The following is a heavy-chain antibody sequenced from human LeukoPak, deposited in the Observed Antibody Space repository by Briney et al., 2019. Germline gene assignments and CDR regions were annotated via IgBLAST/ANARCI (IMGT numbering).Heavy chain of an antibody. Sequence: PGGSLRLSCAASGFTFSSYAMHWVRQAPGKGLEWVAAISYDGSNRYYADSVKGRFTISRDNSKNTLYLQMDSLRPKDTAVYYCAKRHDSSGYCLDNWGQGTLVTVSS. D-gene: IGHD3-22*01. J-gene: IGHJ4*02. CDR3: AKRHDSSGYCLDN. CDR1: GFTFSSYA. CDR2: ISYDGSNR. V-gene: IGHV3-30-3*01.